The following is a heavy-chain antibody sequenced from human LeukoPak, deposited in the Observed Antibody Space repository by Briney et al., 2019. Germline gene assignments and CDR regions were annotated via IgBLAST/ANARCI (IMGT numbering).Heavy chain of an antibody. V-gene: IGHV4-61*02. CDR1: GGSISSGSYY. CDR2: IYTSGST. Sequence: SQTLSLTCTVSGGSISSGSYYWSWIRQPAGKGLEWIGRIYTSGSTNYNPSLKSRVTISVDTSKNQFSLKLSSVTAADTAVYYCARGDWFDPWGQGTLVTVSS. J-gene: IGHJ5*02. CDR3: ARGDWFDP.